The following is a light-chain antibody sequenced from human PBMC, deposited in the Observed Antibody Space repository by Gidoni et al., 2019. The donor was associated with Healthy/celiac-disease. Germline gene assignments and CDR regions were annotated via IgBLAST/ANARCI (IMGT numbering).Light chain of an antibody. CDR3: QQSYSTPGT. J-gene: IGKJ1*01. CDR2: AAS. V-gene: IGKV1-39*01. CDR1: QSISSY. Sequence: DIQMTPSPSSLSASVGDRVTITCRASQSISSYLYWYQQKPGKAPKLLVYAASSFQSGVPSRFSGSGSGTDFTLTISSLQPEDFATYYCQQSYSTPGTFGQGTKVEIK.